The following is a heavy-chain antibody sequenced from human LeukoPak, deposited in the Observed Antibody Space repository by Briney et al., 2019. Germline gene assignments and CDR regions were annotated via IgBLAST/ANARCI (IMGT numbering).Heavy chain of an antibody. V-gene: IGHV4-4*07. D-gene: IGHD3-10*01. J-gene: IGHJ4*02. Sequence: PSETLSLTCTVSGGSISSQYWSWIRQPAGKGLEWIGRIYTNGEGDYNPSLKSRVTMSVDTSKKQFSLNLNSVTAADTAVYYCARGAYGSGSRYFDYWGQGTLVTVSS. CDR3: ARGAYGSGSRYFDY. CDR2: IYTNGEG. CDR1: GGSISSQY.